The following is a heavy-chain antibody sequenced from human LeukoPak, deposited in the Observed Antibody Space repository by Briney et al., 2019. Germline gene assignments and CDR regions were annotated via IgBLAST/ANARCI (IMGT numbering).Heavy chain of an antibody. CDR1: GGSISSYY. CDR3: ARGTSSYDILTDQDLNWFDP. J-gene: IGHJ5*02. V-gene: IGHV4-4*07. D-gene: IGHD3-9*01. Sequence: PSETLSLTCTVSGGSISSYYWSWIRQPAGKGLEWIGRIYTSGSTNYNPSLKSRVTMSVDTSKNQFSLKLSSVTAADTAVYYCARGTSSYDILTDQDLNWFDPWGQGTLVTVSS. CDR2: IYTSGST.